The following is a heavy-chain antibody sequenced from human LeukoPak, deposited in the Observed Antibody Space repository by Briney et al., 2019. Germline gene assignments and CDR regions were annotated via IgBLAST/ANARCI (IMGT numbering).Heavy chain of an antibody. CDR1: GFTFSSYS. CDR3: ARAGGSTVSHSDY. CDR2: ISSSTSYI. D-gene: IGHD4-17*01. Sequence: GGSLRLSCAASGFTFSSYSMNWIRQAPGKGLEWVSSISSSTSYIYYADSVKGRFTISKDNAKNSLYLQMNSLRAEDTAVYYCARAGGSTVSHSDYWGQGTLVTISS. V-gene: IGHV3-21*01. J-gene: IGHJ4*02.